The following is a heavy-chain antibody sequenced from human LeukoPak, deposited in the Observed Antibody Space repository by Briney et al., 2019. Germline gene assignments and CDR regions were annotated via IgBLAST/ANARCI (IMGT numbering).Heavy chain of an antibody. D-gene: IGHD4-23*01. V-gene: IGHV3-74*01. Sequence: QPGGSLRLSCAASGFTFSNSWMHWVRQDPGKGLVWVSRINSDGSSTSYADSVKGRFTISRDNAKNTLYLQMNSLRAEDTAVYYCSGGYSFESWGQGTLVTVSS. J-gene: IGHJ4*02. CDR1: GFTFSNSW. CDR3: SGGYSFES. CDR2: INSDGSST.